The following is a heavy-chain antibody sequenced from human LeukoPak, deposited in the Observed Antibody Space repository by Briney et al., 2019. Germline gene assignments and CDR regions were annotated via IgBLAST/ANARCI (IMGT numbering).Heavy chain of an antibody. Sequence: SETLSLTCTVSGGSISSYYWSWIRQPPGKGLEGSGYIYYSRSTNSNPSLKSRVTISVDTSKNHFSLKLSSVTAADTAVYYCARHAGSGVVDPWGQGTLVTVSS. CDR1: GGSISSYY. V-gene: IGHV4-59*08. D-gene: IGHD2-15*01. CDR3: ARHAGSGVVDP. CDR2: IYYSRST. J-gene: IGHJ5*02.